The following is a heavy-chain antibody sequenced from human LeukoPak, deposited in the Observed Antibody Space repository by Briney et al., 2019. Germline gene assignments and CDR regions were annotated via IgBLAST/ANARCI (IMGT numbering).Heavy chain of an antibody. D-gene: IGHD2-8*01. CDR3: AKAHPPQMAPRGYYFDY. Sequence: GGSLRLSCAASGFPFIKYAMFWVREAPGKGQGLVSGMSGSGGGTCYADSVKGRFTISRDNSNNTLYLQMRSLRAEDTAVYYCAKAHPPQMAPRGYYFDYWGQGALVTVSS. CDR2: MSGSGGGT. V-gene: IGHV3-23*01. CDR1: GFPFIKYA. J-gene: IGHJ4*02.